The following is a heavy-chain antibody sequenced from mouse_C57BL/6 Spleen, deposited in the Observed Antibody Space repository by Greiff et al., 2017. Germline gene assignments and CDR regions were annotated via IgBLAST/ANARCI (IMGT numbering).Heavy chain of an antibody. CDR3: AREGGYYVGYYAMDY. Sequence: VQLKESGAELARPGASVKLSCKASGYTFTSYGISWVKQRTGQGLEWIGEIYPRSGNTYYNEKFKGKATLTADKSSSTAYMELRSLTSEDSAVYFCAREGGYYVGYYAMDYWGQGTSVTVSS. CDR1: GYTFTSYG. CDR2: IYPRSGNT. V-gene: IGHV1-81*01. J-gene: IGHJ4*01. D-gene: IGHD2-3*01.